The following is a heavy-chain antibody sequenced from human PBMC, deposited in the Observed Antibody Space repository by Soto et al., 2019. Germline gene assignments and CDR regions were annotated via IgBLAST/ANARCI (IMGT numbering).Heavy chain of an antibody. V-gene: IGHV3-48*03. CDR2: ISTSGSTI. CDR3: VRGETWLQLSYYFDY. J-gene: IGHJ4*02. CDR1: GFTFISYE. Sequence: PWGSLRLSCAASGFTFISYEINFFRHSPFKGLEWVSYISTSGSTICYADSVKGRFTISRDNAKNSLYLQMYTLRAEDTAVYYCVRGETWLQLSYYFDYWGQGTLVTVSS. D-gene: IGHD5-12*01.